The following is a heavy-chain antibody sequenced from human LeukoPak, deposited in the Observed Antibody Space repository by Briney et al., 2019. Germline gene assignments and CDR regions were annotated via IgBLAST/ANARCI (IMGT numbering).Heavy chain of an antibody. D-gene: IGHD6-13*01. CDR2: ISDNGDDT. Sequence: PGGSLRLSCAASGFTFSSYAMIWVRQAPGKGLDWVSSISDNGDDTYYADSVKGRFTISRDNSKNTLYLQMNSLRAEDTAVYYCAKNRGGIAAAGDYWGQGTLVTVSS. V-gene: IGHV3-23*01. CDR1: GFTFSSYA. J-gene: IGHJ4*02. CDR3: AKNRGGIAAAGDY.